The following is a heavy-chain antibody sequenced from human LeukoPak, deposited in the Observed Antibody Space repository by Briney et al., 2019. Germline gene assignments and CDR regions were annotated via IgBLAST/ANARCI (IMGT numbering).Heavy chain of an antibody. CDR1: SYSISSGYY. CDR3: ARGHTVTWEFDY. J-gene: IGHJ4*02. D-gene: IGHD4-17*01. Sequence: SETLSLTCAVSSYSISSGYYWGWIRQPPGKGLEWIGSTYHSGSAYYNPSLKSRVTVSVDTSKNQFSLKLSSVTAADTAVYYCARGHTVTWEFDYWGQGTLVTVSS. CDR2: TYHSGSA. V-gene: IGHV4-38-2*01.